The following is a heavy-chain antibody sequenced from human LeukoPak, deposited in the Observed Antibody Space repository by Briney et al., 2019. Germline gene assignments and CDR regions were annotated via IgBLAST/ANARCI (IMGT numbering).Heavy chain of an antibody. CDR1: GGTFSSYA. J-gene: IGHJ4*02. D-gene: IGHD5-24*01. Sequence: SVKVSCKASGGTFSSYAISWVRQAPGRGLEWMGRIIPIFGTANYAQKFQGRVTITTDESTSTAYMELSSLRSEDTAVYYCAWNVEMATIFFDYWGQGTLVTVSS. CDR2: IIPIFGTA. CDR3: AWNVEMATIFFDY. V-gene: IGHV1-69*05.